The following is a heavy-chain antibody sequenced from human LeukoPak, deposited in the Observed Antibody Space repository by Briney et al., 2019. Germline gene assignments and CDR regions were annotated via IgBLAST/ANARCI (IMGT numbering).Heavy chain of an antibody. D-gene: IGHD1-7*01. CDR1: GGSISSGSYY. V-gene: IGHV4-39*07. J-gene: IGHJ2*01. Sequence: PSETLSLTCTVSGGSISSGSYYWGWIRQPPGKGLEWIGSIYYSGSTYYNPSLKSRVTISLDTSKNQFSLKLSSVTAADTAVYYCARRGRYNWNYGFYWYFDLWGRGTLVTVSS. CDR3: ARRGRYNWNYGFYWYFDL. CDR2: IYYSGST.